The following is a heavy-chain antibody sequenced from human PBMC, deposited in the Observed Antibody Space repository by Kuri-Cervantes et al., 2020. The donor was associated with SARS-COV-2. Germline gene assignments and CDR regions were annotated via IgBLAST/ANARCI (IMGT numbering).Heavy chain of an antibody. CDR1: GYSFTSYW. Sequence: KVSCKGSGYSFTSYWISWVRRMPGKGLEWMGRIDPSDSYTNYSPSFQGHVTISADKSISTAYLQWSSLKASDTAMYYCARDMTYYYYGMDVWGQGTTVTVSS. V-gene: IGHV5-10-1*01. J-gene: IGHJ6*02. CDR2: IDPSDSYT. CDR3: ARDMTYYYYGMDV.